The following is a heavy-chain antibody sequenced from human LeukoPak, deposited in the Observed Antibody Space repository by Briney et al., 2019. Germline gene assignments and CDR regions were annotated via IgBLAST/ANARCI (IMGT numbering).Heavy chain of an antibody. Sequence: GRSLRLSCAASGFTFSSYGMNWVRQAPGKGLEWVAVIWYDGSNKYYADSVKGRFTISRDNAKNSLYLQMNSLRAEDMAVYYCAREVAASGYLDYWGQGTLVTISS. V-gene: IGHV3-33*01. CDR1: GFTFSSYG. CDR2: IWYDGSNK. J-gene: IGHJ4*02. CDR3: AREVAASGYLDY. D-gene: IGHD6-13*01.